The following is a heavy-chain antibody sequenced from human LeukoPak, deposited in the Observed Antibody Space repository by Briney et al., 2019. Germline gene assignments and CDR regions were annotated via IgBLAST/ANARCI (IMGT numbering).Heavy chain of an antibody. J-gene: IGHJ4*02. Sequence: PSGTLSLTCAVSGDSISSSNWWSWVRQPPGKGLEWIGEIYHSGSTNYNPSLKSRVTILIDRSKNQFSLRLRSVNAADTAVYYRARSISAMVRGAPYYWGQGTLVTVSS. D-gene: IGHD3-10*01. CDR1: GDSISSSNW. V-gene: IGHV4-4*02. CDR3: ARSISAMVRGAPYY. CDR2: IYHSGST.